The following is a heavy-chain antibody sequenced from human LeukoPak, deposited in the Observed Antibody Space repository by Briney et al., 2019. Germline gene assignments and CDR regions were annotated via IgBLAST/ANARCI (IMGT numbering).Heavy chain of an antibody. V-gene: IGHV6-1*01. Sequence: SQTLSLTCAISGDSVSSNTAAWNWIRQSPSRGLEWLGRTFYRSRWYNDYAVSVKSRITINPDTSKNQISLQLNSVTPEDTAVYYCARDLRGDSNSWFSFQHWGQGTLVIVSS. CDR2: TFYRSRWYN. CDR1: GDSVSSNTAA. J-gene: IGHJ1*01. CDR3: ARDLRGDSNSWFSFQH. D-gene: IGHD6-13*01.